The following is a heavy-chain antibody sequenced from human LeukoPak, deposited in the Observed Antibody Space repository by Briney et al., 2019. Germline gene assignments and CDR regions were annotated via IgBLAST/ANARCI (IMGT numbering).Heavy chain of an antibody. V-gene: IGHV1-2*02. CDR2: MNPNSGDT. D-gene: IGHD4-11*01. CDR1: VYTFTGYY. J-gene: IGHJ6*02. Sequence: ASVKVSYKSYVYTFTGYYIHWVRQAPGQGLEGMGWMNPNSGDTNHAQKFQGRFTMTTDTSISTAYMELSSLRSDDTAVYYCARDREYSNYLLVYGMDVWGQGTTVTVSS. CDR3: ARDREYSNYLLVYGMDV.